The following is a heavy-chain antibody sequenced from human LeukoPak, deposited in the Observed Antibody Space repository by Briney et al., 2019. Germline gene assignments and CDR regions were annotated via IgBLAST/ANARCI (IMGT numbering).Heavy chain of an antibody. CDR2: ISAYNGNT. Sequence: ATVKVSCKASGYTFTSYGISWVRQAPGQGLEWMGWISAYNGNTNYAQKLQGRVTMTTDTSTSTAYMELRSLRSDDTAVYYCARVKRGGYYPFDAFDIWGQGTMVTVSS. J-gene: IGHJ3*02. V-gene: IGHV1-18*01. CDR1: GYTFTSYG. D-gene: IGHD3-22*01. CDR3: ARVKRGGYYPFDAFDI.